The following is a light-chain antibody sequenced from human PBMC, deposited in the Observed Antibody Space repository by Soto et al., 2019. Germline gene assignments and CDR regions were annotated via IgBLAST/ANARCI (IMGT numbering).Light chain of an antibody. V-gene: IGLV2-11*01. J-gene: IGLJ2*01. CDR1: SSDVDGYNY. Sequence: QSALTQPRSVSGSPGQSVAISCTGTSSDVDGYNYVSWYQQPPGKAPKLIIYDVSERPSGVPDRFSGSKSGNTASLTISGLQADDEADYYCCSYAVNNTFIFGGGTKVTVL. CDR2: DVS. CDR3: CSYAVNNTFI.